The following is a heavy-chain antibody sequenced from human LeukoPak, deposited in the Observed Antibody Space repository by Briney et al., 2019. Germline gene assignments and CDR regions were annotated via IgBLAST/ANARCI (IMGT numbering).Heavy chain of an antibody. CDR2: ISYDGSNK. J-gene: IGHJ4*02. CDR3: AEGFGYSSSSGGY. CDR1: GFTFSSYG. Sequence: GGSLRLSCAASGFTFSSYGMHWVRQAPGKGLEWVAVISYDGSNKYYADSVKGRFTISRDNSKNTLYLQMNSLRAEDTAVYYCAEGFGYSSSSGGYWGQGTLVTVSS. D-gene: IGHD6-6*01. V-gene: IGHV3-30*18.